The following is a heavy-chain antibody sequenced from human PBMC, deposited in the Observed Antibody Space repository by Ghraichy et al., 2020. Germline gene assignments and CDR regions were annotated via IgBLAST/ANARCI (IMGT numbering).Heavy chain of an antibody. V-gene: IGHV4-34*01. CDR1: GGSFSGYY. Sequence: TLSLTCAVYGGSFSGYYWSWIRQPPGKGLEWIGEINHSGSTNYNTSLKSRVTISVDTSKNQFSLKLSSVTAADTAVYYCARGAAASDYWGQGTLVTVSS. CDR3: ARGAAASDY. J-gene: IGHJ4*02. CDR2: INHSGST. D-gene: IGHD6-13*01.